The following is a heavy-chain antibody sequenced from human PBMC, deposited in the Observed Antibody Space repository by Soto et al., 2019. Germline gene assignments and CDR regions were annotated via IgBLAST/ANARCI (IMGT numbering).Heavy chain of an antibody. J-gene: IGHJ4*02. D-gene: IGHD6-19*01. V-gene: IGHV3-21*01. CDR2: ISSSSSYI. CDR1: GFTFSSYS. Sequence: PGGSLRLSCAASGFTFSSYSMNWVRQAPGKGLEWVSSISSSSSYIYYADSVKGRFTISRDNAKNSLYLQMNSLRAEDTAVYYCARYPNTVAATVYIDYWGQGTLVTVSS. CDR3: ARYPNTVAATVYIDY.